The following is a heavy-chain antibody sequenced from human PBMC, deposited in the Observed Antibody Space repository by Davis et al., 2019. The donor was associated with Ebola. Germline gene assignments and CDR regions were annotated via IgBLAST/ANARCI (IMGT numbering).Heavy chain of an antibody. J-gene: IGHJ6*02. CDR3: ARVVGSYYYGMDV. CDR1: GGSISSSSYY. CDR2: IYYSGST. V-gene: IGHV4-61*05. Sequence: MPSETLSLTCTVSGGSISSSSYYWSWIRQPPGKGLEWIGYIYYSGSTNYNPSLKSRVTISVDTSKNQFSLKLSSVTAADTAVYYCARVVGSYYYGMDVWGQGTTVTVSS. D-gene: IGHD1-26*01.